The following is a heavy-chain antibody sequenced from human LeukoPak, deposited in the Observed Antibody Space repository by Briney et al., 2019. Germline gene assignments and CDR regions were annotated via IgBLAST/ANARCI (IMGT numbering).Heavy chain of an antibody. V-gene: IGHV4-59*08. Sequence: PSETLSLTCTVSGASISSYYWSWIRQPPGKGVEWIGYISYSEGSNYNPSLESRVTISLDTSKNQFSLKLTSVTATDTAVYYRARLSGSYYGSVDYWGQGSLVTVSS. D-gene: IGHD1-26*01. CDR1: GASISSYY. CDR2: ISYSEGS. CDR3: ARLSGSYYGSVDY. J-gene: IGHJ4*02.